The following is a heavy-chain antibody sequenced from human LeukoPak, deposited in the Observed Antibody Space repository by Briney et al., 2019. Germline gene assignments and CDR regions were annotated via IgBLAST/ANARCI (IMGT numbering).Heavy chain of an antibody. D-gene: IGHD4-23*01. Sequence: ASETLSLTCAVSGDSISSSNWWTWVRQPPGKGLEWIGEIYPSGSTNYNPSLKSRVTISVDKSKNQFSLKLSSVSAADTAVYYCARNGGNSDVDYWGQGTLVTVYS. CDR3: ARNGGNSDVDY. J-gene: IGHJ4*02. CDR1: GDSISSSNW. V-gene: IGHV4-4*02. CDR2: IYPSGST.